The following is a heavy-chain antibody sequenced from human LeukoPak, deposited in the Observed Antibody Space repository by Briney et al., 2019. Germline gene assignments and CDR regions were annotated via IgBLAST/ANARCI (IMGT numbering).Heavy chain of an antibody. CDR3: ATEPLSMRIVGATTEFY. V-gene: IGHV1-8*01. D-gene: IGHD1-26*01. Sequence: ASVKVSCKASAYTFTGYDINWVWQATGQGLEWMGWMNPNSGNTGYAQKFQGRITMTRNNSIKTAYMELSSLGSEDTAVYYCATEPLSMRIVGATTEFYWGQGTLVTVSS. CDR2: MNPNSGNT. J-gene: IGHJ4*02. CDR1: AYTFTGYD.